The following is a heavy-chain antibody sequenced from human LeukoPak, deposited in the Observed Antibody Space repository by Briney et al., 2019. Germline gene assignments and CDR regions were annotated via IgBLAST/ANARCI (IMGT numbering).Heavy chain of an antibody. Sequence: GGSLRLSCTASGFTFRSYWMSWVRQAAGKGLEWVANINQDGSDKKYVDSVKGRFTISRDNAKNSVSLQMNSLRAEDTAVYYCARSLWPEDYWGQGTLVTVSS. CDR3: ARSLWPEDY. V-gene: IGHV3-7*01. CDR2: INQDGSDK. CDR1: GFTFRSYW. J-gene: IGHJ4*02. D-gene: IGHD2-21*01.